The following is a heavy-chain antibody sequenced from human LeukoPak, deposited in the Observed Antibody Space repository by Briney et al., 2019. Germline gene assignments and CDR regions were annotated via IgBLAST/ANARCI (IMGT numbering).Heavy chain of an antibody. V-gene: IGHV4-59*08. J-gene: IGHJ4*02. Sequence: PSETLSLTCTVSGDSISSYYWSWIRQPPGKGLEWIGYIYYGGTANNNPSLKSRVTISIDTSKNQFSLKLSSVTAADTAVYYCARHGGYDYYFDLWGQGTLVTVTS. CDR1: GDSISSYY. CDR3: ARHGGYDYYFDL. CDR2: IYYGGTA. D-gene: IGHD5-12*01.